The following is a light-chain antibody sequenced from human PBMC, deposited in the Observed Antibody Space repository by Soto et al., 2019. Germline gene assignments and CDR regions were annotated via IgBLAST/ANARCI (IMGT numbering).Light chain of an antibody. CDR1: QGISSF. Sequence: DIQLTQSPSFLSASVGDRVTITCRASQGISSFLAWYQQKPGKAPKLLIYAASTLQSGVPSRFSGIGSGTEFTLTISSLQPEDFATYYCEQLNSYPLTFGQGTKVEI. J-gene: IGKJ1*01. CDR3: EQLNSYPLT. CDR2: AAS. V-gene: IGKV1-9*01.